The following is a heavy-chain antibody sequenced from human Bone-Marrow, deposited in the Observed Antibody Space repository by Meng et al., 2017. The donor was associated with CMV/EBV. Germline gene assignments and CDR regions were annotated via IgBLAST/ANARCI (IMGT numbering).Heavy chain of an antibody. J-gene: IGHJ4*02. D-gene: IGHD6-19*01. V-gene: IGHV1-46*01. Sequence: SCKASGYTFTTYYIHWVRQAPGQGLKWMGIINPSGGSTSYAQKFQGRVTMTRDTSTSTVYMELSSLRSEDTAMYYCARGFSSGPSDYWGQGSLVTVSS. CDR2: INPSGGST. CDR1: GYTFTTYY. CDR3: ARGFSSGPSDY.